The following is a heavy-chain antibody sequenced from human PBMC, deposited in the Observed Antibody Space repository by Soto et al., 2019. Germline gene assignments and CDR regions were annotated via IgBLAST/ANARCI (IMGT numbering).Heavy chain of an antibody. Sequence: QEQLQESGPGLVKPSDTLSLTCSVSGYSISSSNWWGWIRQTPVKGLEWIGYIYYSGRTYSNPSLKSRVTMSVDTSKNQFSLTLRSVTAVDTSVYYCARGQLLPDYWGQGTLVTVSS. CDR1: GYSISSSNW. J-gene: IGHJ4*02. V-gene: IGHV4-28*03. CDR2: IYYSGRT. D-gene: IGHD2-15*01. CDR3: ARGQLLPDY.